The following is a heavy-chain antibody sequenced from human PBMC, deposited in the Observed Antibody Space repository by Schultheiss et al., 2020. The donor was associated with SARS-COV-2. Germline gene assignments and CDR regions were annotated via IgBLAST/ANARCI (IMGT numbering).Heavy chain of an antibody. D-gene: IGHD4-23*01. CDR3: AKVRGDDYGGDY. Sequence: GGSLRLSCAASGFTSSTNWIHWVRQAPGKGLEWVSAISGSGGSTYYADSVKGRFTISRDNSKNTLYLQMNSLRAEDTAVYYCAKVRGDDYGGDYWGQGTLVTVSS. J-gene: IGHJ4*02. CDR2: ISGSGGST. CDR1: GFTSSTNW. V-gene: IGHV3-23*01.